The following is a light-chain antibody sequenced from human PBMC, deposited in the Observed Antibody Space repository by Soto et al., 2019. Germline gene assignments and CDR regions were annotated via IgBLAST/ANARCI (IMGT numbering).Light chain of an antibody. CDR2: NPS. Sequence: EIVMTQSPATLSVSPGERATLSCRASQSVSSNLAWYQQKPGQAPKLLLYNPSTRATGIPARFSGSGSGTEFALSISSLQSEDFAIYYCQQYDNWPLTLGGGTNVDIK. J-gene: IGKJ4*01. CDR1: QSVSSN. V-gene: IGKV3-15*01. CDR3: QQYDNWPLT.